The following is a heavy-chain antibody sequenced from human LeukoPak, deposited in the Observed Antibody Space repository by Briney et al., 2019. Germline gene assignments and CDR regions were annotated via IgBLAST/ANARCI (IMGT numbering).Heavy chain of an antibody. J-gene: IGHJ3*02. CDR1: GYSFTSYW. Sequence: GESLKISCKGSGYSFTSYWIGWVRQMPGKGLEWMGIIYPGDSDTRYSPSFQGQVTISADKSISTAYLQWSGLKASDTAMYYCARQRSSGWPETDIWGQGTMVTVSS. V-gene: IGHV5-51*01. CDR3: ARQRSSGWPETDI. D-gene: IGHD6-19*01. CDR2: IYPGDSDT.